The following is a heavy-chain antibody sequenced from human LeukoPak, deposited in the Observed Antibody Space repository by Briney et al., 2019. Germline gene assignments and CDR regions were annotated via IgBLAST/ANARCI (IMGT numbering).Heavy chain of an antibody. J-gene: IGHJ5*02. CDR2: IYSGGST. Sequence: GGSLRLSCAASGFTVSSNYMSWVRQAPGKELEGVSVIYSGGSTYYADSVKGRFTISRDNSKNTPYLQMNSRRAEDTAVYYCARTYSPDPWGQGTLVTVSS. V-gene: IGHV3-53*01. D-gene: IGHD4-11*01. CDR1: GFTVSSNY. CDR3: ARTYSPDP.